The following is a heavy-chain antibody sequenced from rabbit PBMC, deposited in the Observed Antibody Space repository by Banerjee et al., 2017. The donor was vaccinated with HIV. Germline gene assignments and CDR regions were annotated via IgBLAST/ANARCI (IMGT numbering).Heavy chain of an antibody. CDR3: ARDNNGWGSYFRL. CDR1: GVSFSFSSY. J-gene: IGHJ4*01. CDR2: IRGDSGGS. D-gene: IGHD4-1*01. V-gene: IGHV1S45*01. Sequence: QEQLEESGGDLVKPGASLALTCTASGVSFSFSSYICWVRQAPGKGLEYIGCIRGDSGGSDYATWVNGRFTISRTSSTTVTLQMTSLTAADTATYFCARDNNGWGSYFRLWGQGTLVTVS.